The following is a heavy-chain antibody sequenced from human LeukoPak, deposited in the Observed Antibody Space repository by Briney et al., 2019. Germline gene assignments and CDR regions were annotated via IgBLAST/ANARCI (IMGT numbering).Heavy chain of an antibody. CDR1: GDSFSSKSTA. J-gene: IGHJ6*02. CDR2: TYYRSKWYT. V-gene: IGHV6-1*01. D-gene: IGHD2-15*01. CDR3: ARQRSGQNYYYGMDV. Sequence: SQTLSLTCAISGDSFSSKSTAWNWIRQSPSRGLEWLGRTYYRSKWYTGYAVSVKGRITINPDTSKNQFSLQLNSVTPEDTAVYYCARQRSGQNYYYGMDVWGQGTTVTVSS.